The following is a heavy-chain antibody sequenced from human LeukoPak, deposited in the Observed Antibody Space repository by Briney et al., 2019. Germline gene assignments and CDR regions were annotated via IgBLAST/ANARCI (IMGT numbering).Heavy chain of an antibody. CDR3: ARRRFGEVDY. D-gene: IGHD3-10*01. CDR2: IYYSGST. CDR1: GGSISSSSYY. Sequence: SETLSLTCTVSGGSISSSSYYWGWIRQPPGKGLEWIGSIYYSGSTYYNPSLKSRVTISVDTSKNQFSLKLSSVTAADTAVYYCARRRFGEVDYWGQGTLVTVPS. J-gene: IGHJ4*02. V-gene: IGHV4-39*01.